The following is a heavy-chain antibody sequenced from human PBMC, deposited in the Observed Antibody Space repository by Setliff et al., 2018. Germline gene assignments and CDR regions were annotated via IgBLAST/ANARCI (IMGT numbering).Heavy chain of an antibody. CDR1: GGTFSSYA. J-gene: IGHJ5*02. CDR2: IIPSFGTA. Sequence: SVKVSCKASGGTFSSYAISWVRQAPGQGLEWMGGIIPSFGTANYAQKFQGRVTITADESTSTAYMELNSLRSEDTAVYYCARDLGGVRYYGSGQGFDPWGQGTLVTVSS. V-gene: IGHV1-69*13. CDR3: ARDLGGVRYYGSGQGFDP. D-gene: IGHD3-10*01.